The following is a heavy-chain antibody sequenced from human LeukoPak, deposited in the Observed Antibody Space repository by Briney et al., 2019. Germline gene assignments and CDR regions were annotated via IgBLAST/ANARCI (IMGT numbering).Heavy chain of an antibody. Sequence: ASVKVSCKASGYTFTSYHLHWVRQASGQGLEWMGIIDPSVGRTTYAERFQGRLSMTRDTSTSTLYMELSSLRSEDTAVYCCARNREPIDDTSGYYYSWGQGTLVTVSS. V-gene: IGHV1-46*01. CDR3: ARNREPIDDTSGYYYS. J-gene: IGHJ5*02. CDR1: GYTFTSYH. D-gene: IGHD3-22*01. CDR2: IDPSVGRT.